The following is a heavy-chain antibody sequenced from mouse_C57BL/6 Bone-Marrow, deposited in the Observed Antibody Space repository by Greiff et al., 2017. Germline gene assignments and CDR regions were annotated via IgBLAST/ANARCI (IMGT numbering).Heavy chain of an antibody. CDR3: AREKGLYLPAY. CDR2: ISYDGSN. CDR1: VYSITSGYY. D-gene: IGHD2-12*01. V-gene: IGHV3-6*01. J-gene: IGHJ3*01. Sequence: EVKLMESGPGLVQPSQSLSLTCSVTVYSITSGYYWNWIRQFPGNKLEWMGYISYDGSNNYNPSLKNRISLTRDTSKNQFFLKLNSVTTEDTATYYCAREKGLYLPAYWGQVTLVTVSA.